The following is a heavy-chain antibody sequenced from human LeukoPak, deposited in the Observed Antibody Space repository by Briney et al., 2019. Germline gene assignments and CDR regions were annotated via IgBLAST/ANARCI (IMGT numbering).Heavy chain of an antibody. CDR2: ISAYNGDT. V-gene: IGHV1-18*01. J-gene: IGHJ3*02. CDR1: GYTFNKHG. CDR3: ARGGAAIWRDDAFDI. Sequence: GASVKVSCKASGYTFNKHGISWVRQAPGQGLEWMGWISAYNGDTNYAQQLQGRVTLTTDTSTSTAYMELRSLRSDDTAVYYCARGGAAIWRDDAFDIWGQGTMVTVSS. D-gene: IGHD6-25*01.